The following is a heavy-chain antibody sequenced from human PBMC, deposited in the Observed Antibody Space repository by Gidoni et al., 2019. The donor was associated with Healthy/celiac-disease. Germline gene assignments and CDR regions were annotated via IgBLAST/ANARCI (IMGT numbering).Heavy chain of an antibody. D-gene: IGHD3-22*01. V-gene: IGHV3-30*18. J-gene: IGHJ4*02. CDR1: GFTFSSYG. Sequence: QVQLVESGGGVVQPGRSLRLPCAASGFTFSSYGMHWVRHAPGKGLEWVAVISYDGSNKYYADSVKGRFTISRDNSKNTLYLQMNSLRAEDTAVYYCAKDLYYYDSSGYETFDYWGQGTLVTVSS. CDR3: AKDLYYYDSSGYETFDY. CDR2: ISYDGSNK.